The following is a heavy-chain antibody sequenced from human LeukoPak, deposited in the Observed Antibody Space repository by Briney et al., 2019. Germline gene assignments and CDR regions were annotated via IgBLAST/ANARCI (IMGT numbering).Heavy chain of an antibody. J-gene: IGHJ3*02. CDR2: LNQDGSDK. CDR1: GFTFNSYW. Sequence: PGGSLRLSCVVSGFTFNSYWMAWVRQAPGKGLEWVANLNQDGSDKNYVDSVKGRFTISRDNAKNSLCLQMNSLRAEDTAVYYCARDGDSSGYYAAFDIWGQGTMVTVSS. CDR3: ARDGDSSGYYAAFDI. V-gene: IGHV3-7*05. D-gene: IGHD3-22*01.